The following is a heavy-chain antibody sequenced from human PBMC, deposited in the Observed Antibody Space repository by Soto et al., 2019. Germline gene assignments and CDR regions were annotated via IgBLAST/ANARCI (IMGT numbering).Heavy chain of an antibody. J-gene: IGHJ4*02. CDR3: ARARFLEWFLSPFDY. CDR1: GFTFSSYE. Sequence: GSLRLSCAASGFTFSSYEMNWVRQAPGKGLEWVSYISSSGSTIYYADSVKGRFTISRDNAKNSLYLQMTSLRAEDTAVYYCARARFLEWFLSPFDYWGQGTLVTVSS. D-gene: IGHD3-3*01. CDR2: ISSSGSTI. V-gene: IGHV3-48*03.